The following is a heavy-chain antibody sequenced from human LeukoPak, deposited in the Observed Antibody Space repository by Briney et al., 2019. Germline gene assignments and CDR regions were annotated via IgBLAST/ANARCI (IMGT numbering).Heavy chain of an antibody. J-gene: IGHJ4*02. CDR2: IYSGGTT. D-gene: IGHD3-3*01. Sequence: GGSLRLSCLVSGFIASSNYMSWVRQAPGKGLEWISLIYSGGTTYYADSVMGRLTISRDNSKTTLFLQMNSLKTEDTAVYYCATGGRSGVALEQWGQGTLVTVSS. CDR1: GFIASSNY. CDR3: ATGGRSGVALEQ. V-gene: IGHV3-53*01.